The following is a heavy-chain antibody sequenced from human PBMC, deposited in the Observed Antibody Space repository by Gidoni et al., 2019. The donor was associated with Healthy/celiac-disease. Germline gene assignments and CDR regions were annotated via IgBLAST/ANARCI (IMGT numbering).Heavy chain of an antibody. D-gene: IGHD6-19*01. Sequence: EVQLVESGGGVVQPGGSLRLSCAASGFTFDDYAMHWVRQAPGKGLEWVSLISGDGGSTYYADSVKGRFTISRDNSKNSLYLQMNSLRTEDTALYYCAKEGAVAGRYYYYYGMDVWGQGTTVTVSS. CDR1: GFTFDDYA. CDR2: ISGDGGST. V-gene: IGHV3-43*02. J-gene: IGHJ6*02. CDR3: AKEGAVAGRYYYYYGMDV.